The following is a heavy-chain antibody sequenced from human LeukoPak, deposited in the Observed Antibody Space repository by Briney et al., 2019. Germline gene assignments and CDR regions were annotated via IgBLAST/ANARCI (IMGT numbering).Heavy chain of an antibody. CDR2: IRSKAYGGTT. CDR3: TRDSGGDSYGS. Sequence: PGGSLRLSCTASGFTFGDYAMSWFRQAPGKGLEWVGFIRSKAYGGTTEYAASVKGRFTISRDDSKSIAYLQMNSLKTEDTAVYYCTRDSGGDSYGSWGQGTLVTVSS. J-gene: IGHJ5*02. CDR1: GFTFGDYA. D-gene: IGHD5-18*01. V-gene: IGHV3-49*03.